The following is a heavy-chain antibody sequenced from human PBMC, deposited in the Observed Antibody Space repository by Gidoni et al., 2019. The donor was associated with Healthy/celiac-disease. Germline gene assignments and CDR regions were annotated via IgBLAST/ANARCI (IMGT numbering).Heavy chain of an antibody. CDR3: ARGFMSSYYIDSLMDV. J-gene: IGHJ6*02. D-gene: IGHD1-26*01. V-gene: IGHV3-33*01. CDR2: IWYDGSHK. CDR1: GFTLSSYG. Sequence: QVQLVESGGGEVQPGRSLRLSCAASGFTLSSYGMRWVRQGPGKGLEWVAVIWYDGSHKYYADSVKGRFTISRDNSKNTLYLQMSSLRAEDTAVYYCARGFMSSYYIDSLMDVWGQGTTVTVSS.